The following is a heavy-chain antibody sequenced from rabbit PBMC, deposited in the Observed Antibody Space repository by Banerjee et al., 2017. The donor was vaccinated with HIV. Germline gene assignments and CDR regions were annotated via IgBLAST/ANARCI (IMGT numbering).Heavy chain of an antibody. CDR1: GFSFSSNA. V-gene: IGHV1S40*01. J-gene: IGHJ4*01. CDR2: IYAGSSGST. D-gene: IGHD2-1*01. CDR3: ARETAGGAPDYGLNL. Sequence: QSLEESGGDLVKPGASLTLTCTASGFSFSSNAMCWVRQAPGKGLEWIACIYAGSSGSTHYAGWAKGRFTISKTSSTTVTLKMTSLTAADTATYFCARETAGGAPDYGLNLWGPGTLVTVS.